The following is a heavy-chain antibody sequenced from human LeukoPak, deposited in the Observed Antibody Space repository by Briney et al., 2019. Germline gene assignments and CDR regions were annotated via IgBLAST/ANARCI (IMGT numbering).Heavy chain of an antibody. CDR2: IIPILGIA. J-gene: IGHJ4*02. Sequence: SVKVSCKASGGTFSSYAISWVRQAPGQGLEWMGRIIPILGIANYAQKFQGRVTITADKSTSTAYMELSSLRSEDTAVYYCARGAFDSSSAPPHFDYWGQGTLVTVSS. CDR1: GGTFSSYA. CDR3: ARGAFDSSSAPPHFDY. V-gene: IGHV1-69*04. D-gene: IGHD6-6*01.